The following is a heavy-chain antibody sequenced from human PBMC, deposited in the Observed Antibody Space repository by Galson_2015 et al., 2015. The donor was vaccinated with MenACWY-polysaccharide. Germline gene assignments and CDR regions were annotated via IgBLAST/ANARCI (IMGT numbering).Heavy chain of an antibody. J-gene: IGHJ6*02. CDR1: GFTFSSYS. Sequence: SLRLSCAASGFTFSSYSMNWVRQAPGKGLEWVSSISSSSSYIYYADSVKGRFTISRDNAKNSLYLQMNSLRAEDTAVYYCARDPHYDFWSIGGMDVWGQGTTVTVFS. CDR3: ARDPHYDFWSIGGMDV. V-gene: IGHV3-21*01. CDR2: ISSSSSYI. D-gene: IGHD3-3*01.